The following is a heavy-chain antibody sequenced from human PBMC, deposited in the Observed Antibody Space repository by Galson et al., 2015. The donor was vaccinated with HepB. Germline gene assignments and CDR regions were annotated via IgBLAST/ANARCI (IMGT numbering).Heavy chain of an antibody. Sequence: SVKVSCKASGYTFTGYYMHWVRQAPGQGLEWMGWINHKSGGTNYAQKFQGWVTMTRDTSITTAYMELSRLTSDDTAVYYCARGGTYYDFWSALGDYWGQGTLVTVSS. CDR1: GYTFTGYY. CDR3: ARGGTYYDFWSALGDY. J-gene: IGHJ4*02. CDR2: INHKSGGT. D-gene: IGHD3-3*01. V-gene: IGHV1-2*04.